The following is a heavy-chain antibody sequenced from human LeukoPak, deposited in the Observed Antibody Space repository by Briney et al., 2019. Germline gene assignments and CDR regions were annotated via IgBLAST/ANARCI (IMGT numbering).Heavy chain of an antibody. V-gene: IGHV3-23*01. J-gene: IGHJ4*02. CDR3: ARDPGWVPAAGTTPIDY. D-gene: IGHD6-13*01. CDR1: GFTFSSYA. Sequence: GGSLRLSCAASGFTFSSYAMNWVRQAPGKGLEWVSVIRGSGGGSYYGDSVKGRFTISRDNSKNTLYLQMNSLRAEDTAVYYCARDPGWVPAAGTTPIDYWGQGTLVTVSS. CDR2: IRGSGGGS.